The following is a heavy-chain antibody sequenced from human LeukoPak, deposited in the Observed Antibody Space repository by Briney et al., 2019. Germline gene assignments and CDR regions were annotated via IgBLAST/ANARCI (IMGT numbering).Heavy chain of an antibody. CDR1: GFTFSIYA. CDR2: ISGSGDST. CDR3: AKGPGVAMFNNWFDP. V-gene: IGHV3-23*01. D-gene: IGHD3-3*01. J-gene: IGHJ5*02. Sequence: GSLRLSCAASGFTFSIYAMTWVRQAPGKGLEWVSGISGSGDSTYYADSVKGRFTISRDNSKNTLYLQMNSLRAEDTAVYYCAKGPGVAMFNNWFDPWGQGTLVTVSS.